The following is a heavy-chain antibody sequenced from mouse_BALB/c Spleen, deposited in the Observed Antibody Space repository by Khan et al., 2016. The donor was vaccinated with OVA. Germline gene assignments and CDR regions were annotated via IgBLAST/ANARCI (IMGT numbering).Heavy chain of an antibody. D-gene: IGHD2-14*01. J-gene: IGHJ4*01. Sequence: EVQLQESGPGLVKPSQSLSLTCTVTGYSITSDYAWNWIRQFPGNKLEWMGYISSTGSTSYNPSLKSRISFTRDTSKNQFFLQLKSVTTEDTATYCCARSLYYSYGYALDCWGRGTSVTVSS. V-gene: IGHV3-2*02. CDR3: ARSLYYSYGYALDC. CDR1: GYSITSDYA. CDR2: ISSTGST.